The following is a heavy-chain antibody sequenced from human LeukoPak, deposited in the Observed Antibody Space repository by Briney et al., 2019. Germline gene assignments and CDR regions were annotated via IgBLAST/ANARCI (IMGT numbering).Heavy chain of an antibody. V-gene: IGHV4-39*01. CDR1: GGSISSSSYY. CDR2: IYYSGST. J-gene: IGHJ3*02. Sequence: SETLSLTCTVSGGSISSSSYYWGWIRQPPRKGLEWIGSIYYSGSTYYNPSLKSRVTISVDTSKNQFSLKLSSVTAADTAVYYCARWSLNIVVVVAATVRNAFDIWGQGTMVTVSS. D-gene: IGHD2-15*01. CDR3: ARWSLNIVVVVAATVRNAFDI.